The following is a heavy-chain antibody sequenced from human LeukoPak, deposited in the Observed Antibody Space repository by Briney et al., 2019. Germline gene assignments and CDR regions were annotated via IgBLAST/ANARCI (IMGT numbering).Heavy chain of an antibody. Sequence: ASVKLSCKASGYTFTGYYMHWVRQPPGQGLEWMGWVSAYNGNTNYAQKLQGRVTMTTDTSTSTAYMELRSLRSDDTAVYYCARDHGNWNDLLDYWGQGNVVTVSS. J-gene: IGHJ4*02. V-gene: IGHV1-18*04. CDR2: VSAYNGNT. CDR3: ARDHGNWNDLLDY. CDR1: GYTFTGYY. D-gene: IGHD1-1*01.